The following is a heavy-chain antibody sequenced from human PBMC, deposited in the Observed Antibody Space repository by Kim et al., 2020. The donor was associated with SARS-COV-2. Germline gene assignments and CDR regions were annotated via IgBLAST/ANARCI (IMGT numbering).Heavy chain of an antibody. Sequence: GGSLRLSCAASGFTFSSYAMSWVRQAPGKGLECVSAISGSGGSTYYADSVKGRFTISRDNSKNTLYLQMNSLRAEDTAVYYCAIEHSSSWTGSWFDPWGQGTLVTVSS. CDR3: AIEHSSSWTGSWFDP. CDR1: GFTFSSYA. J-gene: IGHJ5*02. D-gene: IGHD6-13*01. CDR2: ISGSGGST. V-gene: IGHV3-23*01.